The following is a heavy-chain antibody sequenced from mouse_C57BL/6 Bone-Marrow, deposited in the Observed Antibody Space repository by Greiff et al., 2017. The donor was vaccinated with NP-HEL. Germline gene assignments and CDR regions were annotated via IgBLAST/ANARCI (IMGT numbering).Heavy chain of an antibody. CDR1: GFTFSDYG. Sequence: EVKLVESGGGLVQPGGSLKLSCAASGFTFSDYGMAWVRQAPRKGPEWVAFISNLAYSIYYADTVTGRFTISRENAKNTLYLEMSSLRSEDTAMYYCARSLYDYDGNFDVWGTGTTVTVSS. CDR2: ISNLAYSI. CDR3: ARSLYDYDGNFDV. V-gene: IGHV5-15*04. J-gene: IGHJ1*03. D-gene: IGHD2-4*01.